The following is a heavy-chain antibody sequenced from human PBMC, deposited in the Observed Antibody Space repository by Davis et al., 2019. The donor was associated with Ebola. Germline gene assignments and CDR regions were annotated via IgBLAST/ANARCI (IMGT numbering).Heavy chain of an antibody. CDR2: LTWNSGNI. Sequence: SLKISCTASGFTFDDYAMHWVRQAPGKGLEWVSGLTWNSGNIRYADSVKGRFTISRDNAKNSLYLQMNSLRAEDTALYYCVKDIQYQLLTGGAFDIWGQGTMVTVSS. CDR3: VKDIQYQLLTGGAFDI. CDR1: GFTFDDYA. V-gene: IGHV3-9*01. J-gene: IGHJ3*02. D-gene: IGHD2-2*01.